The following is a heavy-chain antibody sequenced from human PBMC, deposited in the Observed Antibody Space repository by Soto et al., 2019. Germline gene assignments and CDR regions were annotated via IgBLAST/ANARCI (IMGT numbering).Heavy chain of an antibody. D-gene: IGHD3-9*01. CDR1: GYTFTSYA. J-gene: IGHJ4*02. Sequence: QVQLVQSGAEVKKPGASVKVSCKASGYTFTSYAMHWVRQAPGQRLEWMGWINAGNGNTKYSQKFQGRVTITRDTSASTAYMELSSLRSEDTAVYYCARDPLATYYDILTGYADLDYWGQGTLVTVSS. CDR3: ARDPLATYYDILTGYADLDY. V-gene: IGHV1-3*01. CDR2: INAGNGNT.